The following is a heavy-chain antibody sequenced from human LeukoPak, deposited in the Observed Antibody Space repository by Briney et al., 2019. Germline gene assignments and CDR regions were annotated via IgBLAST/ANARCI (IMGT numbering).Heavy chain of an antibody. Sequence: SETLSLTCTVSGGSISSYYWSWIRQPPGKGLEWIGYIYYSGSTNYNPSLKSRVTISVDTSKNQFSLKLSSVTAADTAVYYCASYYDSSGYADAFDTWGQGTMVTVSS. V-gene: IGHV4-59*01. CDR3: ASYYDSSGYADAFDT. CDR1: GGSISSYY. D-gene: IGHD3-22*01. CDR2: IYYSGST. J-gene: IGHJ3*02.